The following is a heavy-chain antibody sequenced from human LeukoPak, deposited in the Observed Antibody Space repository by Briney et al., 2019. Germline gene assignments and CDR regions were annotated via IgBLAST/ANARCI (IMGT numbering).Heavy chain of an antibody. CDR3: ARDRNPSHPYDYYYYGMDV. CDR1: GDSISSSNYY. J-gene: IGHJ6*02. D-gene: IGHD3-3*01. Sequence: SETLSLTCTVSGDSISSSNYYCGWIRQPPGRGLEWIGSIFYSGSTYYNPSLRSRVTISVDTSKNQFSLKVTSVTAADTAVYYCARDRNPSHPYDYYYYGMDVWGQGTTVTVSS. CDR2: IFYSGST. V-gene: IGHV4-39*02.